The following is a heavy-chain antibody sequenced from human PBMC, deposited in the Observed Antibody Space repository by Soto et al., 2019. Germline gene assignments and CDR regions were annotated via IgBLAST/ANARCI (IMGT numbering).Heavy chain of an antibody. V-gene: IGHV4-61*01. D-gene: IGHD2-2*01. Sequence: QVQLQESGPGLVKPSETLSLTCTVSGGSVSSGSYYWSWIRQPPGKGLEWIGYIYYSGSTNYNPSLKSRVTITVDTSKNPFSLKLSSVTAADTAVYYCAREGYCISTSCYPHWFDPWGQGTLVTVSS. J-gene: IGHJ5*02. CDR1: GGSVSSGSYY. CDR2: IYYSGST. CDR3: AREGYCISTSCYPHWFDP.